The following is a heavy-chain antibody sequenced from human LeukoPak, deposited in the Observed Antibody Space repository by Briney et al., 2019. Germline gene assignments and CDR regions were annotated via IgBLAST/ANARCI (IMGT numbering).Heavy chain of an antibody. D-gene: IGHD1-26*01. CDR1: GFTFSNYW. CDR2: IKQDGSEK. CDR3: ARGDSHSSGSYWGYFDY. J-gene: IGHJ4*02. Sequence: SGGSLRLSCAASGFTFSNYWMSWVRQAPGKGLEWVANIKQDGSEKYYVDSVKGRFTISRDNAKNSLYLQMNSLRAEDTAVYYCARGDSHSSGSYWGYFDYWGQGTLVTVSS. V-gene: IGHV3-7*01.